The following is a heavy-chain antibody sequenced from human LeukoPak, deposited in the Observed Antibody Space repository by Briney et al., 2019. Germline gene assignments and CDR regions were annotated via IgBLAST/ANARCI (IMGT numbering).Heavy chain of an antibody. Sequence: GRSLRLSCAASGFTFDDYAMHWVQQAPGQGLEWVSGISWNSGSIVYADSVKGRFTISRDNAKNSLYLQMNSLRAEDTALYYCAKESYGGRPCDYWGQGTLVTVSS. J-gene: IGHJ4*02. CDR3: AKESYGGRPCDY. CDR2: ISWNSGSI. V-gene: IGHV3-9*01. CDR1: GFTFDDYA. D-gene: IGHD4/OR15-4a*01.